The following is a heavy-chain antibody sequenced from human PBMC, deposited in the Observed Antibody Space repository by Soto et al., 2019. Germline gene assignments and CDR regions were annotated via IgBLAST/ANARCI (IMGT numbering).Heavy chain of an antibody. Sequence: QVQLVESGGGVVQPGRSLRLSCAASGFTFSSYAMHWVRQAPGKGLEWVAVISYDGSNKYYADSVKGRFTISRDNSKNTLYLQMNSLRAEDTAVYYCARTTAAAGTYYYYGMDVWGQGTTVTVSS. CDR2: ISYDGSNK. CDR1: GFTFSSYA. D-gene: IGHD6-13*01. J-gene: IGHJ6*02. CDR3: ARTTAAAGTYYYYGMDV. V-gene: IGHV3-30-3*01.